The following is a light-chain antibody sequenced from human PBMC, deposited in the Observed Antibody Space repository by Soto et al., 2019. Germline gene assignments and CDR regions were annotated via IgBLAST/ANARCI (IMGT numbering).Light chain of an antibody. Sequence: QSALTQPASVSGSPGQSITLSCTGTSSDVGGYNYVSWYQQHPGKAPKLMIYDVSNRPSGVSNRFSGSKSGNTASLTISGLQGEDEADYYCSSYTSSSTLDVVFGGGTKLTVL. CDR1: SSDVGGYNY. CDR3: SSYTSSSTLDVV. CDR2: DVS. J-gene: IGLJ2*01. V-gene: IGLV2-14*01.